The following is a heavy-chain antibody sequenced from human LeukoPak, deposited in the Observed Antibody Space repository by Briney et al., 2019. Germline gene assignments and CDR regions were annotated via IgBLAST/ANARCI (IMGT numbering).Heavy chain of an antibody. D-gene: IGHD1-26*01. J-gene: IGHJ4*02. CDR1: GFTFSSYA. CDR2: ISGSGGST. Sequence: PGGSLRLSCAASGFTFSSYAMSWVRQAPGKGLEWVSAISGSGGSTYYADSVKGRFTIPRDNSKNTLYLQMNSLRAEDTAVYYCAKDSNSGSYFFRYWGQGTLVTVSS. V-gene: IGHV3-23*01. CDR3: AKDSNSGSYFFRY.